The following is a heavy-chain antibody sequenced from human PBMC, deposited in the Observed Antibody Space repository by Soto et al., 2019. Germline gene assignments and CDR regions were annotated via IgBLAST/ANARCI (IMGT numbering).Heavy chain of an antibody. CDR3: AKFLRITMIVVVTPDAFDI. CDR1: GFTFSSYA. Sequence: GGSLRLSCAASGFTFSSYAMSWVRQAPGKGLEWVSAISGSGGSTYYADSVKGRFTISRDNPKNTLYLQMNSLRAEDTAVYYCAKFLRITMIVVVTPDAFDIWGQGTMVTVSS. J-gene: IGHJ3*02. D-gene: IGHD3-22*01. CDR2: ISGSGGST. V-gene: IGHV3-23*01.